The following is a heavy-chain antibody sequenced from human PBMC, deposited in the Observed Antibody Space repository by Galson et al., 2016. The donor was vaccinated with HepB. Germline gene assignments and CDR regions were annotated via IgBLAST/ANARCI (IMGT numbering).Heavy chain of an antibody. CDR2: IIPILGTT. Sequence: SVKVSCKASGGNFNSYAISWVRQAPGHGLEWMAGIIPILGTTNYAQKFQGRVTITADKSTTTAYMELSGLTSEDTAVYYCATWGDWVCSGGSCLLWGQGTTVTVSS. CDR3: ATWGDWVCSGGSCLL. D-gene: IGHD2-15*01. V-gene: IGHV1-69*06. J-gene: IGHJ6*02. CDR1: GGNFNSYA.